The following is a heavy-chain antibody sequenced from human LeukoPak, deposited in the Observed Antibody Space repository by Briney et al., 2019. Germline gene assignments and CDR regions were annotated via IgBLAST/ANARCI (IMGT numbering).Heavy chain of an antibody. CDR1: GFTFSSYA. V-gene: IGHV3-30*04. D-gene: IGHD3-10*01. CDR3: ARDKAISMGRGVIQYYFVY. Sequence: GGSLRLSCAASGFTFSSYAMHWVRQAPGKGLEWVAVISYDGSSKDYADSVKGRFTISRDNSKNTLYLQMNSMRAEDRSVYYCARDKAISMGRGVIQYYFVYWGQGTLVTVSS. CDR2: ISYDGSSK. J-gene: IGHJ4*02.